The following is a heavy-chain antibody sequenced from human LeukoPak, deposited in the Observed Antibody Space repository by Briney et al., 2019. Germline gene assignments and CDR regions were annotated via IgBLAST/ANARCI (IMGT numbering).Heavy chain of an antibody. Sequence: GGSVTLSCAVYGLTFSSYCMRCDSQAPGKGLEWVAVISYDGSNKYYADSVKGRFTISRDNSKNMLYLQMNSLRAEDTAVYYCAKDARITMIIVVRGARPYYFDDWGQGTLVTVP. CDR1: GLTFSSYC. CDR3: AKDARITMIIVVRGARPYYFDD. D-gene: IGHD3-22*01. J-gene: IGHJ4*02. CDR2: ISYDGSNK. V-gene: IGHV3-30*18.